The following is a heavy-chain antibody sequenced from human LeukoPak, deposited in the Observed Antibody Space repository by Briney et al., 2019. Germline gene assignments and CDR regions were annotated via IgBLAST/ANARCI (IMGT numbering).Heavy chain of an antibody. CDR2: ITSDSSSI. CDR1: GFTFNIYN. J-gene: IGHJ3*02. D-gene: IGHD6-19*01. V-gene: IGHV3-48*01. Sequence: GGSLRLSCAASGFTFNIYNMNWVRQAPGKGLEWVSYITSDSSSIYYGDSVKGRFTISRDNAKNSLYLQMNSLRAEDTAVYYCAGDSGWEAFDIWGQGTMVTVSS. CDR3: AGDSGWEAFDI.